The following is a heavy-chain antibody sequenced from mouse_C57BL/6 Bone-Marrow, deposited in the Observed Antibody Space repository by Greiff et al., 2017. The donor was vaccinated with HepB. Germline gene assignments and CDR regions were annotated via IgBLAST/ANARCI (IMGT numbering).Heavy chain of an antibody. V-gene: IGHV5-17*01. D-gene: IGHD1-1*01. CDR1: GFTFSDYG. CDR3: ARKAHTVYYFDY. CDR2: ISSGSSTI. Sequence: EVQLQQSGGGLVKPGGSLKLSCAASGFTFSDYGMHWVRQAPEKGLEWVAYISSGSSTIYYADTVKGRFTISRDNAKNTLFLQMTSLRSEDTAMYYCARKAHTVYYFDYWGQGTTLTVSS. J-gene: IGHJ2*01.